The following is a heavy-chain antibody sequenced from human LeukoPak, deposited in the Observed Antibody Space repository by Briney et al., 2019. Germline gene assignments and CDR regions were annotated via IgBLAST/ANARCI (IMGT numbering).Heavy chain of an antibody. D-gene: IGHD3-3*01. CDR2: ISYDGSNK. Sequence: PGGSLRLSCAASGFTFSSYAMHWVRQAPGKGLEWVAVISYDGSNKYYADSVKGRFTISRDNAKNSLYLQMNSLRAEDTAVYYCARDRSYYDFWSAPSMDVWGQGTTVTVSS. J-gene: IGHJ6*02. V-gene: IGHV3-30*04. CDR3: ARDRSYYDFWSAPSMDV. CDR1: GFTFSSYA.